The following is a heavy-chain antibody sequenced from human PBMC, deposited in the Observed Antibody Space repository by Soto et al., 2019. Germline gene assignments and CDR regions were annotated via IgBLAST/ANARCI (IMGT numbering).Heavy chain of an antibody. J-gene: IGHJ3*01. CDR2: ISGSGIST. CDR1: GFTFSNYA. Sequence: EVQLLESGGGLVQPGGSLRLSCAASGFTFSNYAMSWVRQAPVKGLEWVSGISGSGISTFYADSVKGRFTISRDNSKNTLYLLMTSLRAEDTAVYYCAKTPMIAVVVGAFDVWGQGTKVTVSS. D-gene: IGHD3-22*01. V-gene: IGHV3-23*01. CDR3: AKTPMIAVVVGAFDV.